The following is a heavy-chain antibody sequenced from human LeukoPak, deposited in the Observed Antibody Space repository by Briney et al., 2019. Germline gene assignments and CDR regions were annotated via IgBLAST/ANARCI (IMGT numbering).Heavy chain of an antibody. Sequence: GESLKISRQASGYNFSTYWIAWVRQMPGKGLESMGIIYPADSDTRYSPSFQGQVTISADKSISTAYLQWSGLKASDTAIYYCGRPSADGLERAHIDCWGQGTLVTVSS. V-gene: IGHV5-51*01. CDR1: GYNFSTYW. CDR3: GRPSADGLERAHIDC. J-gene: IGHJ4*02. CDR2: IYPADSDT.